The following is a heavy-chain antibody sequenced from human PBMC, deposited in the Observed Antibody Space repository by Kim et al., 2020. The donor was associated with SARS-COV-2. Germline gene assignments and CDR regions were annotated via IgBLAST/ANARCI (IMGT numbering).Heavy chain of an antibody. CDR2: ISDSGAST. Sequence: GGSLRLSCAASGFTFSSFAMNWVRQAPGKGLEWVSDISDSGASTHYVDSVKGRFTISRDNSKNTLYLQINSLTAEDTAVYYCAKFDGGSPFYFGLDVWG. J-gene: IGHJ6*02. D-gene: IGHD2-15*01. CDR3: AKFDGGSPFYFGLDV. CDR1: GFTFSSFA. V-gene: IGHV3-23*01.